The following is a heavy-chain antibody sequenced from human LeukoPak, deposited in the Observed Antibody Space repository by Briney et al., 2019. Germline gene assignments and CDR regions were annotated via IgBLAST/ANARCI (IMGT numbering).Heavy chain of an antibody. Sequence: PGRSQRLSCAASGFTFRSYGMHWVRQAPGKGLEWVAVIWHDGSNINYGDSVKGRFTISRDNSKNTLYLQMNSLRAEDTAVYYCAKAALNYYDSSAFDYWGQGTLVTVSS. CDR3: AKAALNYYDSSAFDY. CDR1: GFTFRSYG. CDR2: IWHDGSNI. V-gene: IGHV3-33*06. J-gene: IGHJ4*02. D-gene: IGHD3-22*01.